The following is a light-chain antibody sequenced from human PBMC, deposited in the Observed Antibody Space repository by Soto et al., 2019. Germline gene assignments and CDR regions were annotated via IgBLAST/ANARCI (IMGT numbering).Light chain of an antibody. V-gene: IGLV2-14*01. CDR2: DVN. Sequence: QSALTQPASVSGSPGQSITISCTGTSSDVGGYNYVSWYQQHPGKAPKLMIYDVNNRPSGVSNRFSGSSSGITASLTISGLQAEDEADYYCSSYISSSTLVFGGGTKVTVL. J-gene: IGLJ2*01. CDR3: SSYISSSTLV. CDR1: SSDVGGYNY.